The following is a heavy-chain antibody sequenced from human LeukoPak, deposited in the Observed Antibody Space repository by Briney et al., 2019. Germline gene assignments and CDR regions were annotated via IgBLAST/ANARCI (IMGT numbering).Heavy chain of an antibody. D-gene: IGHD2-2*01. J-gene: IGHJ6*02. Sequence: GGSLRLSCAASGFTFSSYGMHWVRQAPGKGLEWVAIIWYDGSIKNYADSVKGRFTLSRDNSKNTVYLQLNSLRVEDTAVYYCARPLVSARSQGDYYYGMDVWGQGTTVTVSS. CDR2: IWYDGSIK. CDR1: GFTFSSYG. CDR3: ARPLVSARSQGDYYYGMDV. V-gene: IGHV3-33*01.